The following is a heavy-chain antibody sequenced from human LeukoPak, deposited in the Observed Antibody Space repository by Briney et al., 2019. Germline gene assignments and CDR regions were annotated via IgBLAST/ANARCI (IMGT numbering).Heavy chain of an antibody. Sequence: GGSLRLSCAASGFTFSNYWMHWVRQAPGKGLVWVSRINSDGVNTSYADSVKGRFTISRDNAKDTLNLQMNSLRAEDTAVYYCARDLGQYYDTSDNWFDPWGQGTLVTVSS. D-gene: IGHD3-22*01. CDR3: ARDLGQYYDTSDNWFDP. CDR2: INSDGVNT. CDR1: GFTFSNYW. V-gene: IGHV3-74*01. J-gene: IGHJ5*02.